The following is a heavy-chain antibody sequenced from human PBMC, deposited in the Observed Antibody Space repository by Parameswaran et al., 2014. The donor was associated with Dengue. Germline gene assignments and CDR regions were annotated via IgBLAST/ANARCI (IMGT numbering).Heavy chain of an antibody. V-gene: IGHV3-23*01. CDR2: GRGDTT. Sequence: GRGDTTYSADSVKGRFTVSRDNSKKTLYLQMNSLRPGDTAVYYCAKFSGVTTSFDHWGLGTLVTVSS. CDR3: AKFSGVTTSFDH. J-gene: IGHJ4*02. D-gene: IGHD4-17*01.